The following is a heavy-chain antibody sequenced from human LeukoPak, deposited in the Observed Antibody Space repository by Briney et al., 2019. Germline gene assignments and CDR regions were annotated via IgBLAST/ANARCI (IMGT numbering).Heavy chain of an antibody. V-gene: IGHV1-69*05. CDR1: GGTFSSYG. CDR2: IIPIFGTA. J-gene: IGHJ4*02. Sequence: SVKVSCKASGGTFSSYGISWVRQAPGQGLEWMGGIIPIFGTANYAQKFQGRVTITTDESTSTAYMELSSLRSEDTAVYYCASEGYCSGGSCYSGLDYWGQGTLVTVSS. CDR3: ASEGYCSGGSCYSGLDY. D-gene: IGHD2-15*01.